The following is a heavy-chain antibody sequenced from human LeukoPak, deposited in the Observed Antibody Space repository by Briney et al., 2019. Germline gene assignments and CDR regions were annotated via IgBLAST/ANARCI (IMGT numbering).Heavy chain of an antibody. CDR2: SSSSSSYI. Sequence: PGGSLRLSCAASGFTFSSYSMNWVRQAPGKGLEWVSSSSSSSSYIYYADSVKGRFTISRDNAKNSLYLQMNSLRAEDTAVYYCARGADSGYSSDNWGQGTVASVSS. CDR1: GFTFSSYS. J-gene: IGHJ4*02. D-gene: IGHD3-9*01. V-gene: IGHV3-21*01. CDR3: ARGADSGYSSDN.